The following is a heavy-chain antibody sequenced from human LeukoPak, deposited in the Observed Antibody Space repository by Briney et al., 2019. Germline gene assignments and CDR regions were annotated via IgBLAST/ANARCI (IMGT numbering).Heavy chain of an antibody. CDR2: INPSGGST. J-gene: IGHJ4*02. CDR3: ARVDVLTGPRNVVDY. CDR1: GYTFTSYY. V-gene: IGHV1-46*01. Sequence: GASVKVSCKASGYTFTSYYMHWVRQAPGQGLEWMGIINPSGGSTSYARKFQGRVTMTRDTSTSTVYMELSSLRSEDTAVYYCARVDVLTGPRNVVDYWGQGTLVTVSS. D-gene: IGHD3-9*01.